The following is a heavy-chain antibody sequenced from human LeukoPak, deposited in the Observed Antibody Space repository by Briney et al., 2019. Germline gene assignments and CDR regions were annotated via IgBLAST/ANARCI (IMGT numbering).Heavy chain of an antibody. CDR2: IIPIFGTA. Sequence: ASVKDSCKASGGTFSSYAISWVRQAPGQGLEWMGGIIPIFGTANYAQRFQGRVTITADESTSTAYMELSSLRSEDTAVYYCARDTNDFWSGYPKKYYFDYWGQGTLVTVSS. D-gene: IGHD3-3*01. CDR3: ARDTNDFWSGYPKKYYFDY. V-gene: IGHV1-69*01. CDR1: GGTFSSYA. J-gene: IGHJ4*02.